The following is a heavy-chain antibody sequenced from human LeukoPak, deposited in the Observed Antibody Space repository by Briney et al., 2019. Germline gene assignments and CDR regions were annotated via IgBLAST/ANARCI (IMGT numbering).Heavy chain of an antibody. D-gene: IGHD6-19*01. CDR3: VRHRQWLLFPDY. CDR1: GDSISINYN. J-gene: IGHJ4*02. CDR2: IFYSGAT. V-gene: IGHV4-39*01. Sequence: SETLSLTCTVCGDSISINYNWGWIRQPPGKGLEWIGSIFYSGATYYSPSLKSRVTISVDTSKNQFSLKPSSMTAADTAVYYCVRHRQWLLFPDYWGQGTLVTVSS.